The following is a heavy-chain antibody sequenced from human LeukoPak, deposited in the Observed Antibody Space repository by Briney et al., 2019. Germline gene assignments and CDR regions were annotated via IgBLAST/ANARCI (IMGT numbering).Heavy chain of an antibody. CDR1: GFTFSGYS. Sequence: PGGSLRLSCAASGFTFSGYSMNWVRQAPGKGLEWVSYISDSRGTIYYADSVKGRFTISRDNAKNTLYLQMNSLRAEDTAVYYCASCLEYSSSSGDWYFDLWGRGTLVTVSS. V-gene: IGHV3-48*04. D-gene: IGHD6-6*01. CDR2: ISDSRGTI. CDR3: ASCLEYSSSSGDWYFDL. J-gene: IGHJ2*01.